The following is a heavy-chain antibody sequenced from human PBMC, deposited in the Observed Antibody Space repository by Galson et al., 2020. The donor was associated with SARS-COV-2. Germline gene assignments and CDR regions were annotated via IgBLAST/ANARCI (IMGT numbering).Heavy chain of an antibody. CDR1: GYSFTSYW. CDR3: ARNPVYCSGGSCYILFDP. Sequence: KIGESLKISCKGSGYSFTSYWISWVRQMPGKGLEWMGRIDPSDSYTNYSPSFQGHVTISADKSISTAYLQWSSLKASDTAMYYCARNPVYCSGGSCYILFDPWGQGTLVTVSS. CDR2: IDPSDSYT. D-gene: IGHD2-15*01. J-gene: IGHJ5*02. V-gene: IGHV5-10-1*01.